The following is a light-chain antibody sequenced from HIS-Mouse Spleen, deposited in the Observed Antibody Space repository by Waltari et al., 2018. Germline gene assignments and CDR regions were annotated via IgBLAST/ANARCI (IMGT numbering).Light chain of an antibody. CDR3: QQYYSTPWT. CDR1: QSVLYSSNNKNY. V-gene: IGKV4-1*01. CDR2: GAP. Sequence: DIVMTQSPDSLAVSLGERATINCKSSQSVLYSSNNKNYLAWYQQKPGQPPTLRIYGAPTRESGVPDRFSGSGSGTDFPLTISSLQAEDVAVYYCQQYYSTPWTFGQGTKVEIK. J-gene: IGKJ1*01.